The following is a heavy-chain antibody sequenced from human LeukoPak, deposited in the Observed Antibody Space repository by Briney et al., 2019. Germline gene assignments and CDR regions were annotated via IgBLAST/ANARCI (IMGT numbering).Heavy chain of an antibody. CDR1: GFTFSSSA. CDR3: AKAASSFGDMGAFDI. V-gene: IGHV3-23*01. J-gene: IGHJ3*02. CDR2: ISGSGSGGST. Sequence: GGSLRLSCAASGFTFSSSAMSWVRQAPGKGLEWVSNISGSGSGGSTYYADSVKGRFTISRDNSKNTLYLQMNSLRAEDTAVYYCAKAASSFGDMGAFDIWGQGTMVTVSS. D-gene: IGHD3-10*01.